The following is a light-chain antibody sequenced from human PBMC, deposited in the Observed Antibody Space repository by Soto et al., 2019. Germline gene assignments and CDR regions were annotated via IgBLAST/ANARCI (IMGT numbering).Light chain of an antibody. CDR2: DAS. CDR3: QQYDNPNLTVT. Sequence: DIQMTQSPSSLSASVGDRVTITCQASQDIRKYLNWYQQKPGKAPKLLIYDASNLETGVPSRFRGSGSGTDFTFTISSLQPEDIATYYCQQYDNPNLTVTFGGGTTVEIK. V-gene: IGKV1-33*01. CDR1: QDIRKY. J-gene: IGKJ4*01.